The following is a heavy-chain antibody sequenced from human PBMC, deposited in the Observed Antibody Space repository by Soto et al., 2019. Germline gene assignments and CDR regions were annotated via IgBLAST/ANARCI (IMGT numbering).Heavy chain of an antibody. V-gene: IGHV4-34*01. CDR2: INHSGST. Sequence: SETLSLTCAVYGGSFSGYYWSWIRQPPGKGLEWIGEINHSGSTNYNPSFKSRVIISVDTSKNQLSLKLRSVTAADTAVYYCARGVCVESQGFHYYYMDVWGKGTTVTVSS. J-gene: IGHJ6*03. CDR3: ARGVCVESQGFHYYYMDV. D-gene: IGHD3-16*01. CDR1: GGSFSGYY.